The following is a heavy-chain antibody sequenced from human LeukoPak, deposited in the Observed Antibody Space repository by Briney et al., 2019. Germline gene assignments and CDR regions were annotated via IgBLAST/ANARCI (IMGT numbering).Heavy chain of an antibody. V-gene: IGHV4-34*01. D-gene: IGHD2-2*01. CDR3: AREDIVVVPAAQVSRRSYGMDV. Sequence: PSETLSLTCAVYGGSFSGYYWSWIRQPPGKGLEWIGEINHSGSTNYNPSLKSRVTISVDTSKNQFSLKLSSVTAADTAVYYCAREDIVVVPAAQVSRRSYGMDVWGQGTTVTVSS. CDR2: INHSGST. J-gene: IGHJ6*02. CDR1: GGSFSGYY.